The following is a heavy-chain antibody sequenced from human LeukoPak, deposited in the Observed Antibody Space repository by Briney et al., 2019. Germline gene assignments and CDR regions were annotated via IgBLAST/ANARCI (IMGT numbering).Heavy chain of an antibody. Sequence: SETLSLTCTVSGGSISSYYWSWIRQPPGKGLEWIGEINHSGSTNYNPSLKSRVTISVDTSKNQFSLKLSSVTAADTAVYYCASDRDKDAFDIWGQGTMVTVSS. CDR3: ASDRDKDAFDI. CDR1: GGSISSYY. V-gene: IGHV4-34*01. CDR2: INHSGST. J-gene: IGHJ3*02.